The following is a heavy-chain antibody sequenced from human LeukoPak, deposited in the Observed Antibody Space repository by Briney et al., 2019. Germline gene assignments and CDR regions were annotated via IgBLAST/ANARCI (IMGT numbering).Heavy chain of an antibody. J-gene: IGHJ4*02. CDR3: ARELSQIVWGGLDY. D-gene: IGHD2-21*01. CDR1: GFTFTNYG. V-gene: IGHV3-30*03. Sequence: GGSLRLSCAASGFTFTNYGMHWVRQAPGKGLEWVAVIQNDASTENFADSVKGRFTISRDNSKNTVFLQMNSLRVEDTAVYYCARELSQIVWGGLDYGGQGTLVSVSS. CDR2: IQNDASTE.